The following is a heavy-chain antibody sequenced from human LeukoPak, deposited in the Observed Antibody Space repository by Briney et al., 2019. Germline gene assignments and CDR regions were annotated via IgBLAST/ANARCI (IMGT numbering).Heavy chain of an antibody. CDR2: FDPEDGET. D-gene: IGHD1-20*01. J-gene: IGHJ4*02. CDR3: AITAYNWNYSDY. Sequence: ASVKVSCKVSGYTLTELSMHWVRQAPGKGLEWMGGFDPEDGETIYAQKFQGRVTMTEDTSTDTAYMELSSLRSEDTAVYYCAITAYNWNYSDYWGQGTLVTVSS. V-gene: IGHV1-24*01. CDR1: GYTLTELS.